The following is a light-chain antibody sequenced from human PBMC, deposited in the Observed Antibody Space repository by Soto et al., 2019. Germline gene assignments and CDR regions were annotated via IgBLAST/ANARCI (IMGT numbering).Light chain of an antibody. CDR2: EVS. CDR3: TSKTSTSPYA. V-gene: IGLV2-14*01. Sequence: QSVLTQPASVSGSPGQSITISCTGTSSDVGDYNYVSWYQQHPGKAPKFLIYEVSNRPSGVSNRFSGSKSGNTASLTISGLQAEDEADYYCTSKTSTSPYAFGTGTKVTVL. J-gene: IGLJ1*01. CDR1: SSDVGDYNY.